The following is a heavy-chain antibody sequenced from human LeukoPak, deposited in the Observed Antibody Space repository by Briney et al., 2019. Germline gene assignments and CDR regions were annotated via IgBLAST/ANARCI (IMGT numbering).Heavy chain of an antibody. Sequence: ASVKVSCKASGYTFTGYYMHWVRQAPGQGLEWMGWINPNSGGTNYAQKFQGRVTMTRDTSISTAYMELSRLRSDDTAVYYCASVFETSTNWEVFDIWGQGTMVSVSS. CDR2: INPNSGGT. D-gene: IGHD5/OR15-5a*01. V-gene: IGHV1-2*02. CDR1: GYTFTGYY. CDR3: ASVFETSTNWEVFDI. J-gene: IGHJ3*02.